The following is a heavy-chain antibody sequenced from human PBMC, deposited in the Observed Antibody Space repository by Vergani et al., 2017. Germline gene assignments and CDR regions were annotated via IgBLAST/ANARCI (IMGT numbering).Heavy chain of an antibody. CDR1: GFTFSSYG. J-gene: IGHJ4*02. CDR3: AKGGYDFWSVDY. V-gene: IGHV3-30*18. Sequence: QVQLVESGGGLVKPGGSLRLSCAASGFTFSSYGMHWVRQAPGKGLEWVAVISYDGSNKYYADSVKGRFTISRDNSKNTLYLQMNSLRAEDTAVYYCAKGGYDFWSVDYWGQGTLVTVSS. CDR2: ISYDGSNK. D-gene: IGHD3-3*01.